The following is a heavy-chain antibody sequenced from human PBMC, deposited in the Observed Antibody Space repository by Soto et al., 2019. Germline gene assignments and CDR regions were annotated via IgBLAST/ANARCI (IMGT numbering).Heavy chain of an antibody. V-gene: IGHV1-18*01. CDR1: GYNFLTYG. J-gene: IGHJ4*02. CDR3: TRDHGRRMPRAGPLLDY. D-gene: IGHD6-19*01. CDR2: ISTYNGDT. Sequence: QVQLVQSGAEVKKPGASVKVSCKASGYNFLTYGITWVRQAPGQGLEWMGWISTYNGDTNYAQKLQDRLTLTTHTSTRTAYMELRSLGSDDTAIYYCTRDHGRRMPRAGPLLDYWGQGTLVTVSS.